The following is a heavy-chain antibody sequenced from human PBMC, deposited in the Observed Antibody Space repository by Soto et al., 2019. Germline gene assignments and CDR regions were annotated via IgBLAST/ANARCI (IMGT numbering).Heavy chain of an antibody. CDR3: AQRSGFYTGIDF. CDR1: GGPVSGDDYY. V-gene: IGHV4-30-4*01. J-gene: IGHJ4*02. Sequence: SETLSLTCTVSGGPVSGDDYYWSWIRQPPGKGLEWIGSYYYSGTTYYNPSLKSRVTISVDTSKSHFSLTMSSVTAADTAVYFRAQRSGFYTGIDFWGQGTLVTVSS. CDR2: YYYSGTT. D-gene: IGHD3-3*01.